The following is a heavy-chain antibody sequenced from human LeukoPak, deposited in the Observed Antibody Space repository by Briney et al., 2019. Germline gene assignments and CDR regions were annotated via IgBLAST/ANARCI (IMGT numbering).Heavy chain of an antibody. Sequence: KPSETLSLTCTVSGGSISSSNYYGGWIRQPPGKGLEWIGSISYSGSTYYNPSLKSRVTISGDTPKNHFSLKLSSVTAADTAVYYCARTPSIVVEGWFDVWGPGTLVTVSS. V-gene: IGHV4-39*02. CDR3: ARTPSIVVEGWFDV. CDR2: ISYSGST. CDR1: GGSISSSNYY. D-gene: IGHD2-2*01. J-gene: IGHJ5*02.